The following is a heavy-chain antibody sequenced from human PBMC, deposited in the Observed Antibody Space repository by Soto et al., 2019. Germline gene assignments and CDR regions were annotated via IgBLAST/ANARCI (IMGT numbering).Heavy chain of an antibody. CDR3: ARHPYFAKPYYIDF. CDR2: IYYSGST. Sequence: PSETLSLSCTVSGGSISSSSYYWGWIRQPPGKGLEWIGSIYYSGSTYYNPSLKSRVTISVDTSKNQFSLKLSSVTAADTAVYYCARHPYFAKPYYIDFWGQATLVTVSS. J-gene: IGHJ4*02. D-gene: IGHD1-26*01. V-gene: IGHV4-39*01. CDR1: GGSISSSSYY.